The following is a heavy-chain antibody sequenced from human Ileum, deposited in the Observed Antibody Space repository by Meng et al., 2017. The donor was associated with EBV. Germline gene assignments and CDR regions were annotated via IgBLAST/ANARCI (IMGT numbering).Heavy chain of an antibody. V-gene: IGHV4-61*08. J-gene: IGHJ4*02. CDR1: GGSVSSGGNY. CDR3: ARDGYSSGSD. CDR2: IYNSGST. Sequence: VRLRELGRGLGKPSETLSLTCSVSGGSVSSGGNYWSWIRQPPGKGLEWIGYIYNSGSTNYNPSLKSRVTISVDTSKNQFSLKLSSVTAADTAVYYCARDGYSSGSDWGQGTLVTVSS. D-gene: IGHD6-19*01.